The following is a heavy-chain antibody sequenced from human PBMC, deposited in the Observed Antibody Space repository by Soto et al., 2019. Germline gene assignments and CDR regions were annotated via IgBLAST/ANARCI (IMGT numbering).Heavy chain of an antibody. D-gene: IGHD1-26*01. J-gene: IGHJ4*02. CDR2: INAGNGNT. V-gene: IGHV1-3*01. Sequence: QVQLVQSGAEVKKPGASVKVSCKASGYTFTSYAMHWVRQAPGQRLEWVGWINAGNGNTKYSQKFQGRVTITRDTSASTAYMALSSLRSEDTAVYYCARTLVGATPADYWGQGTLVTVSS. CDR1: GYTFTSYA. CDR3: ARTLVGATPADY.